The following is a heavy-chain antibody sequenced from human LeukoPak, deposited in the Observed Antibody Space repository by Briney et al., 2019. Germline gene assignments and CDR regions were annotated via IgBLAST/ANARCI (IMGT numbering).Heavy chain of an antibody. J-gene: IGHJ6*03. CDR3: ARESHSSSWYYYYYYMDV. V-gene: IGHV3-66*01. Sequence: GGSLRLSCAASEFSVGSNYMTWVRQAPGKGLEWVSLIYSGGSTYYADSVKGRFTISRDNAKNSLYLQMNSLRAEDTAVYYCARESHSSSWYYYYYYMDVWGKGTTVTISS. CDR2: IYSGGST. D-gene: IGHD6-13*01. CDR1: EFSVGSNY.